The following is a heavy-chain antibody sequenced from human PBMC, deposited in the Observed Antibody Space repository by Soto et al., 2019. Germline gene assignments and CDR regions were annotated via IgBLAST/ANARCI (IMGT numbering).Heavy chain of an antibody. CDR1: GYPFAKYG. CDR2: IRPDNGNT. V-gene: IGHV1-18*04. D-gene: IGHD5-12*01. J-gene: IGHJ5*02. CDR3: ATSYDSGFDP. Sequence: QLQLVQSGAEVKRPGASVRVSCEASGYPFAKYGISWIRQAPGQGLEWMGWIRPDNGNTEYAQKFQGRVSMTRDTSSNTAYLEVRSLRSDDTAMYYCATSYDSGFDPCGQGTLVSVSS.